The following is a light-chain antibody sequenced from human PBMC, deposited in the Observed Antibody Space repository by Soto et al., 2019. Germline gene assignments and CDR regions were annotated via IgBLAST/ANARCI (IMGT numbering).Light chain of an antibody. CDR3: QQTYSTLYT. Sequence: DIQMTQSPSSLSASVGDRVTITCRASQTISRYLNWYQHKPGKAPKLLIYLASSLQSGVPSRFSGSGSGTDCTLTISSLQPEDFATYYFQQTYSTLYTFGQGTTLDIK. CDR1: QTISRY. CDR2: LAS. V-gene: IGKV1-39*01. J-gene: IGKJ2*01.